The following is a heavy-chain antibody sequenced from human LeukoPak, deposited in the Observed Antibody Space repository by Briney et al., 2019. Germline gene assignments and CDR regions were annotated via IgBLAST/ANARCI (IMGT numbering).Heavy chain of an antibody. CDR1: GYSISSDNY. D-gene: IGHD3-22*01. Sequence: PSETLSLTCAVSGYSISSDNYWVWIRQPPGQGLEWTGGIYHSGSTYYNPSLKSRVTMSIDTSKNQFSLKLSSVTAADTAVYYCARAPRDSSSSNYMRRFDYWGQGTLVTVSS. J-gene: IGHJ4*02. V-gene: IGHV4-38-2*01. CDR2: IYHSGST. CDR3: ARAPRDSSSSNYMRRFDY.